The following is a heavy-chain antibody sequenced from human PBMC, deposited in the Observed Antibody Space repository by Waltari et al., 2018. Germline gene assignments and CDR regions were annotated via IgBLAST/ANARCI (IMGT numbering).Heavy chain of an antibody. Sequence: QVQLQESGPGLVKPSETLSLTCTVSGGPISSYYWSRIRQPAAKGLEWIGRIDTSGSTNYNPSLKSRVTMSVDTSKNQFSLKLSSVTAADTAVYYCARVNRYCSSTSCLYYFDYWGQGTLVTVSS. D-gene: IGHD2-2*01. J-gene: IGHJ4*02. V-gene: IGHV4-4*07. CDR3: ARVNRYCSSTSCLYYFDY. CDR1: GGPISSYY. CDR2: IDTSGST.